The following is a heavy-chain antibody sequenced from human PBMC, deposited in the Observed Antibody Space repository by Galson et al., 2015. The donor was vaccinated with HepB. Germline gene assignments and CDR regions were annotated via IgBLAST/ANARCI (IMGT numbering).Heavy chain of an antibody. D-gene: IGHD3-3*01. CDR3: ARDRGYYEFWTSHYREPVTYFDY. V-gene: IGHV4-59*01. J-gene: IGHJ4*02. CDR1: GGSISNFH. CDR2: IYHSGTT. Sequence: ETLSLTCSVSGGSISNFHWSWIRQSPGKGLEWIGYIYHSGTTDYNPSLKSRATISVDTSMNQFSLKLHSVTAADTAIYFCARDRGYYEFWTSHYREPVTYFDYWGPGTLVTVSS.